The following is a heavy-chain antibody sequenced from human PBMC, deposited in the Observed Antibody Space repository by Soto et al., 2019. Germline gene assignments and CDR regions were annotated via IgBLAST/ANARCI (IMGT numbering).Heavy chain of an antibody. CDR3: ARDYRNSVYDYSRVDY. CDR1: GYTFANFG. D-gene: IGHD5-12*01. CDR2: ISNSNGNI. Sequence: QVQLVQSGAEVKKPGASVKVSCKASGYTFANFGVTWVRQAPGQGLEWMGWISNSNGNIEYAQKLQGRVTMTSDTSTDTANMELRNLRSDDTDVFFCARDYRNSVYDYSRVDYWGQGTLITVSS. J-gene: IGHJ4*02. V-gene: IGHV1-18*01.